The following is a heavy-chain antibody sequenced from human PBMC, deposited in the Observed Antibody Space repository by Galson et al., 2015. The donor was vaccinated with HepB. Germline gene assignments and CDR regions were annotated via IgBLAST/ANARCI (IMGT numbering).Heavy chain of an antibody. Sequence: SVKVSCKASGYTFTGYYMHWVRQAPGQGLEWMGRINPNSGGTNYAQKFQGRVTMTRDTSISTAYMELSRLRSDDTAVYYCARVSVIAAAGTYYYYYMDVWGKGTTVTVSS. CDR3: ARVSVIAAAGTYYYYYMDV. J-gene: IGHJ6*03. CDR2: INPNSGGT. D-gene: IGHD6-13*01. CDR1: GYTFTGYY. V-gene: IGHV1-2*06.